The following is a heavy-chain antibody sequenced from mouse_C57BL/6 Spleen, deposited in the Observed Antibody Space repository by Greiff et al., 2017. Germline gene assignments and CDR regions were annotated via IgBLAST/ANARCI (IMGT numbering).Heavy chain of an antibody. D-gene: IGHD2-4*01. Sequence: VQLQQPGAELVMPGASVKLSCKASGYTFTSYWMHWVKQRPGQGLEWIGEIDPSASYTNYNQKFKGKSTLTVDKSSSTAYMQLSSLTSEDSAVYYCATTMITRKTWFAYWGQGTLVTVSA. CDR3: ATTMITRKTWFAY. J-gene: IGHJ3*01. V-gene: IGHV1-69*01. CDR2: IDPSASYT. CDR1: GYTFTSYW.